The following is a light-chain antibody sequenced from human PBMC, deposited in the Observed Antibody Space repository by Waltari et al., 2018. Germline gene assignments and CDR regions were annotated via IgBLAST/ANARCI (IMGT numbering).Light chain of an antibody. V-gene: IGKV3-15*01. J-gene: IGKJ1*01. CDR1: QSVSSN. CDR3: QQYNNWPPWT. CDR2: GAS. Sequence: EIVMTQSPATLSVSPGERATLSCRASQSVSSNLAWYQQKPGQAPRLRIYGASTRATGIPARLSGSGSGTEFTLTISSMQSEDFAVYYCQQYNNWPPWTFGQGTKVEIK.